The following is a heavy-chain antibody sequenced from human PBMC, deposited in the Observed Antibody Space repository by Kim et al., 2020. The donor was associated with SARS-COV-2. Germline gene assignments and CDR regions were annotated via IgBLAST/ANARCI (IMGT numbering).Heavy chain of an antibody. D-gene: IGHD3-10*01. CDR3: ARFLGVIWFGGSAFDP. V-gene: IGHV4-39*01. CDR2: IYYSGST. CDR1: GGSISSSSYY. Sequence: SETLSLTCTVSGGSISSSSYYWGWIRQPPGKGLEWIGSIYYSGSTYYNPSLKSRVTISVDTSKNQFSLKLSSVTAADTAVYYCARFLGVIWFGGSAFDPWGQGTLVTVSS. J-gene: IGHJ5*02.